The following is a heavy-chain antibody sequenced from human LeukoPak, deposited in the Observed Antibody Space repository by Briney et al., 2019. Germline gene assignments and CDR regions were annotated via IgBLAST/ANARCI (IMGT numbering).Heavy chain of an antibody. CDR1: GYTFTSYG. D-gene: IGHD3-10*01. V-gene: IGHV1-18*01. J-gene: IGHJ4*02. CDR2: ISAYSGNT. Sequence: ASVKVSCKASGYTFTSYGISWVRQAPGQGLEWMGWISAYSGNTNYAQKLQGRVTMTTDTSTSTAYMDLRSLRSDDTAVYYCAREFTMRTEFDYWGQGTLVTVSS. CDR3: AREFTMRTEFDY.